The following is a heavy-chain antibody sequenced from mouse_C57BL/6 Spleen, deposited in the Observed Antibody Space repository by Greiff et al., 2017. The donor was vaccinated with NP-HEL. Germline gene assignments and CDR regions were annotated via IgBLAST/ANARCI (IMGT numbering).Heavy chain of an antibody. Sequence: QVQLQQSGAELVKPGASVKLSCKASGYTFTEYTIHWVKQRSGQGLEWIGWFYPGSGSIKYNEKFKDKATLTADKSSSTVYMELSRLTSEVSAVYFCARHDYYGSSLYYAMDYWGQGTSVTVSS. D-gene: IGHD1-1*01. CDR1: GYTFTEYT. V-gene: IGHV1-62-2*01. CDR3: ARHDYYGSSLYYAMDY. J-gene: IGHJ4*01. CDR2: FYPGSGSI.